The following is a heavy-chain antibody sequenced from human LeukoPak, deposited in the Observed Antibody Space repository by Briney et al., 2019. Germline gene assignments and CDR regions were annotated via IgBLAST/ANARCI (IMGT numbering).Heavy chain of an antibody. V-gene: IGHV4-34*01. CDR3: ARGRNYYDSSGYRASYYFDY. CDR1: GGSFSGYY. CDR2: INHSGST. Sequence: SETLSLTCAVYGGSFSGYYWSWIRQPPGKGLEWIGEINHSGSTNYNPSLKSRVTISVDTSKNQFSLKLSSVTAADTAVYYCARGRNYYDSSGYRASYYFDYWGQGTLVTVSS. D-gene: IGHD3-22*01. J-gene: IGHJ4*02.